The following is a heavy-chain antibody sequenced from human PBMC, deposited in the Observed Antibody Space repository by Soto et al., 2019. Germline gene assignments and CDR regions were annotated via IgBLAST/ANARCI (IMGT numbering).Heavy chain of an antibody. V-gene: IGHV5-51*03. CDR1: GYSFTSYW. Sequence: VQLVQSGAEVKKPGESLQISCKGSGYSFTSYWIGWVRQMPGKGLEWMGIIYPGDSDTRYSPSFQGQVTISADKSISTAYLQWSSLKASDTAMYYCARLEGQPLTYYYYYMDVWGKGTTVTVSS. J-gene: IGHJ6*03. CDR2: IYPGDSDT. CDR3: ARLEGQPLTYYYYYMDV. D-gene: IGHD6-13*01.